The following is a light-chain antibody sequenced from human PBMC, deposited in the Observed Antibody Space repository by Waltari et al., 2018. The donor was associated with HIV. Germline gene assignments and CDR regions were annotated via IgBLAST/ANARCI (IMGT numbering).Light chain of an antibody. Sequence: EIVMTQSPATLSVSPGERVTVSCRASQTINTKLAWYQHKPGQAPRLLIYGASTRDTGIPARFSGGGSGTEFTLTISSLQSEDFAVYYCQQYGSSPPGTFGQGTKVEIK. CDR1: QTINTK. CDR3: QQYGSSPPGT. CDR2: GAS. J-gene: IGKJ1*01. V-gene: IGKV3-15*01.